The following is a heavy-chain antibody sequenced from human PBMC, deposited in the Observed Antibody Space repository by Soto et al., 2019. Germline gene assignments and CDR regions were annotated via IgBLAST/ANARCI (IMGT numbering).Heavy chain of an antibody. CDR2: IYYSGST. V-gene: IGHV4-59*08. CDR1: GGSISSYY. CDR3: ARQARTVIKRAFAY. Sequence: SETLSLTCTVSGGSISSYYWSWIRQPPGKGPEWIGYIYYSGSTNYNPSLKSRVTISVDTSKNQFSLKLSSVTAADTAVYYCARQARTVIKRAFAYWGQGTLVTVSS. J-gene: IGHJ4*02. D-gene: IGHD4-17*01.